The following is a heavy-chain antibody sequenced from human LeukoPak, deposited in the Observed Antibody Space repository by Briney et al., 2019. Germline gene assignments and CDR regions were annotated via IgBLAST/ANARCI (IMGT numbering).Heavy chain of an antibody. Sequence: LXXSCKGSGXXXXXXXXGWXRXMPGXXXXXXXXIYPGDSDTRYSPSFQGQVTISADKSISTAYLQWSSLKASDTAMYYCARTTDSSGGDAFDIWGQGTMVTVSS. J-gene: IGHJ3*02. CDR3: ARTTDSSGGDAFDI. CDR2: IYPGDSDT. CDR1: GXXXXXXX. V-gene: IGHV5-51*01. D-gene: IGHD3-22*01.